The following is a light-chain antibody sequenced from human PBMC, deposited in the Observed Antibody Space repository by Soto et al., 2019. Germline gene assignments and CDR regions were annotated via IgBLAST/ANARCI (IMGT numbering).Light chain of an antibody. V-gene: IGLV2-14*01. Sequence: QSALTQPASVSGSPGQSITISCTGTSSDVGGYNYVSWYQQQPGKDPKLMIYDVSKRPSGVSNRFSGSKSGNTASLTISGLQAEDEADYYCSSYTSSSSYVFGTGTKLTVL. CDR2: DVS. J-gene: IGLJ1*01. CDR3: SSYTSSSSYV. CDR1: SSDVGGYNY.